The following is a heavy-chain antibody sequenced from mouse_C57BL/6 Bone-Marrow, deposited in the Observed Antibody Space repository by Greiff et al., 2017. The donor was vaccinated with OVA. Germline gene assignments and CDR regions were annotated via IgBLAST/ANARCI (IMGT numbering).Heavy chain of an antibody. J-gene: IGHJ2*01. V-gene: IGHV1-15*01. CDR2: IDPETGGT. CDR3: RYDYDDY. CDR1: GYTFTDYE. Sequence: VQLVESGAELVRPGASVTLSCKASGYTFTDYEMHWVKQTPVHGLEWIGAIDPETGGTAYNQKFKGKAILTADKSSSTAYMELRSLTSEDSAVYYCRYDYDDYWGQGTTLTVSS. D-gene: IGHD2-4*01.